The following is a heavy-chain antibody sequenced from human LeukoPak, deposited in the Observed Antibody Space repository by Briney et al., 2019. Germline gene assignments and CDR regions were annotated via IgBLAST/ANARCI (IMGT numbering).Heavy chain of an antibody. CDR1: GFTFSSYS. J-gene: IGHJ4*02. CDR3: ARVFSGVTIFGVVITVDY. Sequence: PGGSLRLSCAASGFTFSSYSMNWVRQAPGKGLEWVSYISSSSSTIYYADSVKGRFTISRDNAKNSLYLQMNSLRAEDTAVYYCARVFSGVTIFGVVITVDYWGQGTLVTVSS. V-gene: IGHV3-48*01. D-gene: IGHD3-3*01. CDR2: ISSSSSTI.